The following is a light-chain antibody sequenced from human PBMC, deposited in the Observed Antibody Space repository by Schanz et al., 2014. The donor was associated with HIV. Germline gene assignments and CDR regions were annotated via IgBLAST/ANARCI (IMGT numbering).Light chain of an antibody. V-gene: IGLV1-40*01. J-gene: IGLJ2*01. Sequence: QSVLTQPPSVSGAPGQRVTISCAGSSSNIGAGYDVHWYHHLPGSAPKLLISGNNNRPSGVSSRFSGSKSGNTASLTISGLQAEDEADYYCSSYTDNDTPHVVFGGGTKLTVL. CDR3: SSYTDNDTPHVV. CDR2: GNN. CDR1: SSNIGAGYD.